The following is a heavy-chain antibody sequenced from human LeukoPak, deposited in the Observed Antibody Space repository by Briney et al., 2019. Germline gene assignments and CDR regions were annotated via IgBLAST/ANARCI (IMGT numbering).Heavy chain of an antibody. Sequence: SETLSLTCTVSSGSISSYYWSWIRQPPGKGLEWIGYVYYSGSANYNPSLKSRVTISVDTSKNQFSLKLSSVTAADTAVYYCARHERLGQFDYWGQGTLVTVSS. J-gene: IGHJ4*02. D-gene: IGHD3-3*01. V-gene: IGHV4-59*08. CDR1: SGSISSYY. CDR3: ARHERLGQFDY. CDR2: VYYSGSA.